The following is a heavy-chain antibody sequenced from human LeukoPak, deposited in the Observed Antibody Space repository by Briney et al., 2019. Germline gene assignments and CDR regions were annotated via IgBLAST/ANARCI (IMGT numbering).Heavy chain of an antibody. CDR1: GFSFSNHG. CDR3: AREATWGQWYFDH. Sequence: GGSLRLSCVASGFSFSNHGMHWVRQAPGRGLEWVSVVARDGGAKFYADSVKGRFTLSRDNSKNMFFLQMNFLTVEDTAIYYCAREATWGQWYFDHWGQGTPVIVSS. CDR2: VARDGGAK. V-gene: IGHV3-30*03. J-gene: IGHJ4*02. D-gene: IGHD6-19*01.